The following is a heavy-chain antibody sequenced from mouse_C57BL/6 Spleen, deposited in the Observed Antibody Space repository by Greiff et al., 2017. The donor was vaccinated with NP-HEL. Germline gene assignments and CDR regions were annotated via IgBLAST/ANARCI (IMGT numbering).Heavy chain of an antibody. J-gene: IGHJ3*01. V-gene: IGHV1-64*01. CDR2: IHPHSGST. Sequence: QVQLQQPGAELVKPGASVKLSCKASGYTFTSYWMPWVKQRPGQGLEWIGMIHPHSGSTNYNEKFKSKATLTVDKSSSTAYMQLSSLTSEDSAVYYCARKEGYGNDESFAYWGQGTLVTVSA. CDR3: ARKEGYGNDESFAY. D-gene: IGHD2-2*01. CDR1: GYTFTSYW.